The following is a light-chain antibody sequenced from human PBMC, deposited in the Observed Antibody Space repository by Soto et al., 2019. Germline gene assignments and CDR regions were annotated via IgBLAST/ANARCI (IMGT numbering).Light chain of an antibody. CDR3: QRRNDWPFT. J-gene: IGKJ4*01. Sequence: EVVLTQSPATLSFSPGERATLSCRASQSVYSYLAWYQQKPDQPPRLLISDVSNRATGIPARFSGSGYGTDFTLTISSLEPEDVAVDYGQRRNDWPFTFGGGTKVEIK. CDR2: DVS. CDR1: QSVYSY. V-gene: IGKV3-11*01.